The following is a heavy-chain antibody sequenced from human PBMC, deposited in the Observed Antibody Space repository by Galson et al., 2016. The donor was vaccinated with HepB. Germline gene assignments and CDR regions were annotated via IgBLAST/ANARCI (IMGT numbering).Heavy chain of an antibody. CDR2: VSGSASGT. Sequence: SLRLSCAASGFTFSTYAMSWVRQAPGKGLEWVSGVSGSASGTYYADSVKGRFTISRDNSKNTFYLQMNSLRAEDTASYYWAKGGGSTWYISPHFVDPWGQGTLVTVSS. J-gene: IGHJ5*02. CDR3: AKGGGSTWYISPHFVDP. CDR1: GFTFSTYA. D-gene: IGHD6-13*01. V-gene: IGHV3-23*01.